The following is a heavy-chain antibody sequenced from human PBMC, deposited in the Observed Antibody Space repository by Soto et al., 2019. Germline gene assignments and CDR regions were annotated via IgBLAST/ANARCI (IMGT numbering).Heavy chain of an antibody. D-gene: IGHD6-13*01. J-gene: IGHJ5*02. V-gene: IGHV3-13*01. CDR2: IGTAGDT. CDR3: ARAGRYSSSWYEFWFDP. CDR1: GFTFSSYD. Sequence: GGSRRLSCAASGFTFSSYDMHWVRQATGKGLEGVSAIGTAGDTYYPGSVKGRFTISRENAKNSLYLQMNSLRAGDTAVYYCARAGRYSSSWYEFWFDPWGQGTLVTVSS.